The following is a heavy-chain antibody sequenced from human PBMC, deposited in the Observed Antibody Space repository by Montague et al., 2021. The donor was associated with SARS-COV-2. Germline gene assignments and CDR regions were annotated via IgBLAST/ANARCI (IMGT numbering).Heavy chain of an antibody. V-gene: IGHV3-48*04. J-gene: IGHJ4*02. Sequence: SLSLFCAASGFTFSSYWMNWVRQAPGKGLEWVSYISSSSSTIYYADSVKGRFTISRDNAKNSLYLQMNSLRAEDTAVYYCARDLRWGYYDILTGYYRPLDYWGQGTLVTVSS. CDR2: ISSSSSTI. CDR1: GFTFSSYW. D-gene: IGHD3-9*01. CDR3: ARDLRWGYYDILTGYYRPLDY.